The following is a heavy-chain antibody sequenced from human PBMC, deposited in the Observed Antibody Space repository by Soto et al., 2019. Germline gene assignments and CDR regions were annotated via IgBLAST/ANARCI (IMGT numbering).Heavy chain of an antibody. CDR3: ASKSSSSSATEYFQH. J-gene: IGHJ1*01. Sequence: GGSLRLSCAASGFTFSSYAMHWVRQAPGKGLEWVAVISYDGSNKYYADSVKGRFTISRDNSKNTLYLQMNSLRAEDTAVYYCASKSSSSSATEYFQHWGQGTLVTVSS. CDR1: GFTFSSYA. D-gene: IGHD6-6*01. V-gene: IGHV3-30*04. CDR2: ISYDGSNK.